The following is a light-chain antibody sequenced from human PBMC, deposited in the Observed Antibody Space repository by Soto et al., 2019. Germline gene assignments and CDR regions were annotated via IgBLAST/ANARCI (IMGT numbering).Light chain of an antibody. CDR3: QTWGAGIVV. J-gene: IGLJ2*01. Sequence: QPVLTQSPSASASLGASVKLTCTLSSGHNNYAIAWHQQQPEKGPRYLMKLNSDGSHSKGDGIPDRFSGSSSGAERYLTISSLRSEDEADYYCQTWGAGIVVFGGGTKLTV. V-gene: IGLV4-69*01. CDR2: LNSDGSH. CDR1: SGHNNYA.